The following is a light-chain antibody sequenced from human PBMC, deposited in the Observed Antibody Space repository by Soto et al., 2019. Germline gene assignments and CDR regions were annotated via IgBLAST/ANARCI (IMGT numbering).Light chain of an antibody. V-gene: IGKV1-33*01. CDR1: QDISKY. J-gene: IGKJ4*01. CDR3: QQYDNLPLT. Sequence: DIQMIQSPSSLSASVGDRVTITCQASQDISKYLNWYQQKPGKAPKLLIYDASNVETGVPLRFSGSGSGTDFTFSISSLQSEDIATYYCQQYDNLPLTFGGGTKVEIK. CDR2: DAS.